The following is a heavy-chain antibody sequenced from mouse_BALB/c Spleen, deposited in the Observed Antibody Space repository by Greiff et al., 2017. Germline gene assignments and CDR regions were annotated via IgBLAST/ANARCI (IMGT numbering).Heavy chain of an antibody. Sequence: EVMLVESGPELVKPGASVKISCKASGYSFTGYFMNWVKQSHGKSLEWIGRINPYNGDTFYNQKFKGKATLTVDKSSSTAHMELLSLTSEDSAVYYCGTGDYGNPDVWGAGTTVTVSS. CDR3: GTGDYGNPDV. D-gene: IGHD2-1*01. CDR2: INPYNGDT. CDR1: GYSFTGYF. J-gene: IGHJ1*01. V-gene: IGHV1-37*01.